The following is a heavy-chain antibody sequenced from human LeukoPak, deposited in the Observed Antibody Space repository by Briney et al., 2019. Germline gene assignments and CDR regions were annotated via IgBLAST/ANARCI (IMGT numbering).Heavy chain of an antibody. D-gene: IGHD5-12*01. CDR3: ARQGATSGLEYYFYFYAMDV. CDR2: SHPGDSDI. Sequence: GESLKISCKGSGYDFTSYYIAWVRQMPGKGLEWMAISHPGDSDIRYSPSFQGQVTISADKSISTAYLQWSSLKASDTAMYYCARQGATSGLEYYFYFYAMDVWGKGTTVTVSS. J-gene: IGHJ6*04. V-gene: IGHV5-51*01. CDR1: GYDFTSYY.